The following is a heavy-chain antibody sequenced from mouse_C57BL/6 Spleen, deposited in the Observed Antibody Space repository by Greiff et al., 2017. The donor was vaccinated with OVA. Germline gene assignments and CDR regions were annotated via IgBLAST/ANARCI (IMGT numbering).Heavy chain of an antibody. J-gene: IGHJ4*01. V-gene: IGHV3-6*01. CDR2: ISYDGSN. Sequence: DVKLQESGPGLVKPSQSLSLTCSVTGYSITSGYYWNWIRQFPGNKLEWMGYISYDGSNNYNPSLKNRISITRDTSKNQFFLKLNSVTTEDTATYYCARDSPFYAMDYWGQGTSVTVSS. CDR1: GYSITSGYY. CDR3: ARDSPFYAMDY.